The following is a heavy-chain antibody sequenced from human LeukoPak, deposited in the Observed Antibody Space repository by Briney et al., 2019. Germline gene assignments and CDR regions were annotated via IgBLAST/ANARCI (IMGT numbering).Heavy chain of an antibody. D-gene: IGHD2-2*01. Sequence: SEILSLTCTVPGGSVSSGSYYWRWMRQPPGQGLVWSGYINYSRRNNYNPFHESRVIISEKTSKNKISLTLSSVTAADTAVYYCARERSCSSTSCYVVDIWGQGTMVTVSS. CDR1: GGSVSSGSYY. CDR2: INYSRRN. CDR3: ARERSCSSTSCYVVDI. J-gene: IGHJ3*02. V-gene: IGHV4-61*01.